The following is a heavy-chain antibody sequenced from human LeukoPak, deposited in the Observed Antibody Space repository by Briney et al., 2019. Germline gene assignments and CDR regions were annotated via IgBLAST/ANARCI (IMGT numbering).Heavy chain of an antibody. CDR1: GFTFSSYA. J-gene: IGHJ4*02. CDR3: AKSDYYDSSGHPSSFDY. V-gene: IGHV3-23*01. CDR2: ISGSGGST. Sequence: GGPLRLSCVASGFTFSSYAMSWVRQAPGKGLEWVSAISGSGGSTYYADSVKGRFTISRDNSMHTLYLQMNSLRAEDTAVYYCAKSDYYDSSGHPSSFDYWGQGTLVTVSS. D-gene: IGHD3-22*01.